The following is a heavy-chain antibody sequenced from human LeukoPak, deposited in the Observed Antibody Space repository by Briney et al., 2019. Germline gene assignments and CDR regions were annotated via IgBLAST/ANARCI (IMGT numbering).Heavy chain of an antibody. D-gene: IGHD3-10*01. CDR2: ITSSSNYT. CDR3: GRVPRITMVRGVIMAYYFDY. J-gene: IGHJ4*02. Sequence: PGGSLRLSCAASGYTFSSYSMNWIRQAPGKGLEWASYITSSSNYTNYADSVKGRFTISRDNAKNSLYLQMISLRAEDTAVYYCGRVPRITMVRGVIMAYYFDYWGQGTLVTVSS. V-gene: IGHV3-21*05. CDR1: GYTFSSYS.